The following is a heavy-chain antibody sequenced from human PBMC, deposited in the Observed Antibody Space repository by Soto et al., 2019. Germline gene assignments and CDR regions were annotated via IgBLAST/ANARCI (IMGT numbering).Heavy chain of an antibody. CDR1: GFNFNSYT. V-gene: IGHV3-21*01. D-gene: IGHD2-15*01. J-gene: IGHJ6*02. CDR2: ISSSGYI. CDR3: ARDCSVGSCYPGMDG. Sequence: EVQLVESGGGLVNPGGSLRLSCAASGFNFNSYTINWVRQAPGKRLEGLSSISSSGYIFSTDSVRGRFTISRDNAKNSVYLQINSRSAEDTAVYFCARDCSVGSCYPGMDGWGQGTTVTVSS.